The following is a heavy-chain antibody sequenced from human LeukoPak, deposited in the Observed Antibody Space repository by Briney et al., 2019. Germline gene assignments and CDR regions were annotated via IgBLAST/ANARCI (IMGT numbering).Heavy chain of an antibody. CDR3: AKGPYGSGVGWFDP. J-gene: IGHJ5*02. CDR1: GFTFSSYV. CDR2: LSYDGGEK. D-gene: IGHD3-10*01. Sequence: GGSLRLSCAASGFTFSSYVMHWVRQAPGKGLEWVAFLSYDGGEKYYADSVKGRFTISRDNSKSTLYLQMNSLRTEDTAVYYCAKGPYGSGVGWFDPWGQGTLVTVSS. V-gene: IGHV3-30*18.